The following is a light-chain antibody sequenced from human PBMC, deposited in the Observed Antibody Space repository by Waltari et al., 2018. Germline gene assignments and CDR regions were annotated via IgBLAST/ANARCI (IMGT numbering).Light chain of an antibody. V-gene: IGKV3-11*01. CDR1: QSVSSY. CDR2: DAS. CDR3: HQHYNAPWT. J-gene: IGKJ1*01. Sequence: EIVLTQSPATLSLSPGERATLSCRASQSVSSYLAWYQQKPGQAPRLLIYDASTRESGVPDRFSGSGSGTDFTLTISSLQAEDVAVYYCHQHYNAPWTFGQGTKVEIK.